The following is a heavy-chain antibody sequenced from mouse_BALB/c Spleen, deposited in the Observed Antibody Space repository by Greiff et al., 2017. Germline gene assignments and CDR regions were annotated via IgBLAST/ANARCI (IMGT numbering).Heavy chain of an antibody. Sequence: EVHLVESGGGLVQPGGSRKLSCAASGFTFSSFGMHWVRQAPEKGLEWVAYISSGSSTIYYADTVKGRFTISRDNPKNTLFLQMTSLRSEDTAMYYCARSGLLRYPWFAYWGQGTLVTVSA. V-gene: IGHV5-17*02. CDR1: GFTFSSFG. CDR2: ISSGSSTI. D-gene: IGHD1-1*01. J-gene: IGHJ3*01. CDR3: ARSGLLRYPWFAY.